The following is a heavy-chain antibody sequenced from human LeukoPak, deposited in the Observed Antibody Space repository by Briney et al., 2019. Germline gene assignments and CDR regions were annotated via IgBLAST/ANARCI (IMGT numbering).Heavy chain of an antibody. CDR2: MNPNSGNT. CDR1: GYTSTSYD. D-gene: IGHD3-10*01. J-gene: IGHJ5*02. V-gene: IGHV1-8*01. Sequence: ASVKVSCKASGYTSTSYDINWVRQATGQGLEWMGWMNPNSGNTGYAQKFQGRVTMTRNTSISTAYMELSSLRSEDTAVYYCARASSGENWFDPWGQGTLVTVSS. CDR3: ARASSGENWFDP.